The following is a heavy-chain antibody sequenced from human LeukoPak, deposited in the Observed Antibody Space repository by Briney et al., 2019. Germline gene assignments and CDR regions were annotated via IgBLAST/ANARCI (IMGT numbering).Heavy chain of an antibody. CDR1: GGSISSSNW. Sequence: SETLSLTCAVSGGSISSSNWWSWVRQPPNKGLEWIGEIYHTGRTNYNPSLKSRVTISIDKSKNQFSLNLSSVTAADTAVYYCASSPSGSSNTHRHFDYWGQGTLVTVSS. J-gene: IGHJ4*02. CDR3: ASSPSGSSNTHRHFDY. CDR2: IYHTGRT. V-gene: IGHV4-4*02. D-gene: IGHD1-26*01.